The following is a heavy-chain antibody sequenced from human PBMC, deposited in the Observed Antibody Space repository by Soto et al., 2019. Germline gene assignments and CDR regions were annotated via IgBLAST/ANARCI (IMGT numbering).Heavy chain of an antibody. CDR2: ISAYNGNT. V-gene: IGHV1-18*01. Sequence: QVQLVQSGAEVKKPGASVKVSCKASGYNFTSYGISWVRQAPGQGRAWMGWISAYNGNTNYAQKLQGRVTMTTDTSTSTAYMELRSLRSDDTAVYYCARFRPRIAVAGGYFQHWGQGTLVTVSS. D-gene: IGHD6-19*01. J-gene: IGHJ1*01. CDR1: GYNFTSYG. CDR3: ARFRPRIAVAGGYFQH.